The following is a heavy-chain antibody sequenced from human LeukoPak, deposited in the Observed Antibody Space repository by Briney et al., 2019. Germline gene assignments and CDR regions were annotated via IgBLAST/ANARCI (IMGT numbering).Heavy chain of an antibody. Sequence: SGPTLVNPTQTLTLTCTFSGFSLSTSGVGVGWIRQPPGKALEWLALIYWDDDKRYSPSLKSRLTITKDTPKNQVVLTITNMVPVDTATYYCALTYSLVVTSYFDYWGQGTLVTVSS. V-gene: IGHV2-5*02. CDR3: ALTYSLVVTSYFDY. J-gene: IGHJ4*02. CDR1: GFSLSTSGVG. D-gene: IGHD2-21*02. CDR2: IYWDDDK.